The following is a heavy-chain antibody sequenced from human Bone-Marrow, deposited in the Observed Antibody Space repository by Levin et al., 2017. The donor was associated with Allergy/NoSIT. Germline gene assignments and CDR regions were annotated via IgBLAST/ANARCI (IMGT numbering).Heavy chain of an antibody. J-gene: IGHJ4*02. CDR1: GDSVSNNDVA. CDR3: ARGSSRVLDS. CDR2: TNYRSKWLN. V-gene: IGHV6-1*01. Sequence: RASETLSLTCAISGDSVSNNDVAWNWIRQTPSRGLEWLGNTNYRSKWLNDYAPSVKSRISVNPDTSKNQFSLQLRFVTPEDTGVYYCARGSSRVLDSWGQGTLVTVSS.